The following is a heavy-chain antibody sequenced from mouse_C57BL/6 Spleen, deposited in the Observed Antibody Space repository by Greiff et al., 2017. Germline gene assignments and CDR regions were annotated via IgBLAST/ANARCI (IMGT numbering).Heavy chain of an antibody. D-gene: IGHD2-4*01. CDR1: GYTFTDYY. CDR3: ARGAIYYDYDEDPSYAMDY. J-gene: IGHJ4*01. Sequence: EVQLQQSGPELVKPGASVKISCKASGYTFTDYYMNWVKQSHGKSLEWIGDINPNNGGTSYNQKFKGQATLTVDKSSSTAYMELRSLTSEDSAVYYCARGAIYYDYDEDPSYAMDYWGQGTSVTVSS. CDR2: INPNNGGT. V-gene: IGHV1-26*01.